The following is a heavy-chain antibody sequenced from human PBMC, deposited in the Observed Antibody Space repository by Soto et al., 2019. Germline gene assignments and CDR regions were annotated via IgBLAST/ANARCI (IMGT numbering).Heavy chain of an antibody. J-gene: IGHJ4*02. Sequence: AISGSGGSTYYADSVKGRFTISRDNSKNTLYLQMNSLRAEDTAVYYRAKVKDIVVVPAAMRGGGYYFDYWGEGTLVTVSS. CDR2: ISGSGGST. D-gene: IGHD2-2*01. V-gene: IGHV3-23*01. CDR3: AKVKDIVVVPAAMRGGGYYFDY.